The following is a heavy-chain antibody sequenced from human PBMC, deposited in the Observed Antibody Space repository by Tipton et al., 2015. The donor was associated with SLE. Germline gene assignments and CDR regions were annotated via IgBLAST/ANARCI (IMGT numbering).Heavy chain of an antibody. V-gene: IGHV3-21*01. CDR2: ITKSGTYI. Sequence: SLRLSCAASGFAFTSYSMNWVRQAPGKGPEWVSCITKSGTYIYYADSVKGRFTISRDNAKNSVFLQMNSLRVEDTAVYYCATEATFDSWSGSWGQGTLVTVSS. CDR1: GFAFTSYS. J-gene: IGHJ4*02. D-gene: IGHD3-3*01. CDR3: ATEATFDSWSGS.